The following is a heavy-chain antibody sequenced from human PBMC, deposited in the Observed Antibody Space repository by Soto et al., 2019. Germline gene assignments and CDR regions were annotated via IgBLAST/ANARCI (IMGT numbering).Heavy chain of an antibody. CDR2: IIPIFGTA. V-gene: IGHV1-69*13. J-gene: IGHJ6*02. Sequence: ASVKVSCKASGGTFSSYAISWVRQAPGQGLEWMGGIIPIFGTANYAQKFQGRVTITADESTSTAYMELSSLRSEDTAVYYCARDRAGYSYGFVYYGMDVWGQGTTVTVS. D-gene: IGHD5-18*01. CDR1: GGTFSSYA. CDR3: ARDRAGYSYGFVYYGMDV.